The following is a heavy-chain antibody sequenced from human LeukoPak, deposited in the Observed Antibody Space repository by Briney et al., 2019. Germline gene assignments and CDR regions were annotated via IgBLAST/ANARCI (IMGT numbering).Heavy chain of an antibody. CDR3: ARHGSLYFGELV. D-gene: IGHD3-10*01. V-gene: IGHV4-59*08. CDR2: IYYTGST. Sequence: PSETLSLTCIVSGGSISSYYWSWIRQPPGKGLEWIGYIYYTGSTNYDPSRKSGVTISVDTSKNQFSLKLSSVTAADTAVYYCARHGSLYFGELVWGQGTLVTVSS. CDR1: GGSISSYY. J-gene: IGHJ4*02.